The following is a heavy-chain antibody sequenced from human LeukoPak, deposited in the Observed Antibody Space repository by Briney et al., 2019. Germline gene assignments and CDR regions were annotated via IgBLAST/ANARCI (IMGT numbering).Heavy chain of an antibody. J-gene: IGHJ4*02. V-gene: IGHV4-39*07. CDR2: IYYSGST. Sequence: SETLSLTCTVSGGSISSSSHYWGWIRQPPGKGLEWIGNIYYSGSTYYNPSLKSRVTISVDTSKNQFSLKLSSVTAADTAVYYCARAPTVSVGYCSSASCQADYWGQGTLVTVSS. D-gene: IGHD2-2*01. CDR3: ARAPTVSVGYCSSASCQADY. CDR1: GGSISSSSHY.